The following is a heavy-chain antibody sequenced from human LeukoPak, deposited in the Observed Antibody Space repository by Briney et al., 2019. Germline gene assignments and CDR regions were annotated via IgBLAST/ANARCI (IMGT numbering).Heavy chain of an antibody. D-gene: IGHD5-12*01. J-gene: IGHJ5*02. CDR3: ARHSGGYDRRGFDP. Sequence: ASVKVSCKASGYTFTSYDINWVRQAPGQGLEWMGWMNPNSGNTGYAQKFQGRVTMTRNTSISTAYMELSSLRSEDTAVYYCARHSGGYDRRGFDPWGQGTLVTVSS. CDR2: MNPNSGNT. V-gene: IGHV1-8*01. CDR1: GYTFTSYD.